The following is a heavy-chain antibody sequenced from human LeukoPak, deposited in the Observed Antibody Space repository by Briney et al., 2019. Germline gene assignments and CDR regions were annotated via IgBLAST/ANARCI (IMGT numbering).Heavy chain of an antibody. V-gene: IGHV1-8*03. CDR2: MNPNSGNT. J-gene: IGHJ5*02. CDR1: GYTFTSYD. CDR3: ARGQRFRRNWFDP. Sequence: ASVKVSCKASGYTFTSYDINWVRQATGQGLEWMGWMNPNSGNTGYAQKFQGRVTITRNTSISTAYMELSSLRSEDTAVYYCARGQRFRRNWFDPWSQGTLVTVSS. D-gene: IGHD3-3*01.